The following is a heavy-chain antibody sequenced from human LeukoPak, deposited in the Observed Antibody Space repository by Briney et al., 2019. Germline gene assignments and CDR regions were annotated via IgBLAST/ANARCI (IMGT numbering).Heavy chain of an antibody. D-gene: IGHD6-13*01. CDR3: ARVWEGQQLVQDY. V-gene: IGHV1-18*01. CDR2: ISAYNGNT. J-gene: IGHJ4*02. Sequence: ASLKVSCKASGYTFTRYGISWVRQAPGQGLEWIGWISAYNGNTNYAQKLQGRVTMTTDTSTSTAYMELRSLRSDDTAVYYCARVWEGQQLVQDYWGQGTLVTVSS. CDR1: GYTFTRYG.